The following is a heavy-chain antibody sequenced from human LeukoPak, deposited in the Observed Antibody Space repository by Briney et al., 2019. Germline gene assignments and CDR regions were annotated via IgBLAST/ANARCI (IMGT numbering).Heavy chain of an antibody. J-gene: IGHJ5*02. D-gene: IGHD1-7*01. V-gene: IGHV3-74*01. CDR2: INSDGSST. Sequence: PGGSLRLSCVASGFTFSNYWMHWVRQAPGKGLVWVSYINSDGSSTSYADSVKGRFTISRDNAKNTLYLQMNGLRAEDTAAYYCARGATDTTRWFDPWGQGTLVTVSS. CDR3: ARGATDTTRWFDP. CDR1: GFTFSNYW.